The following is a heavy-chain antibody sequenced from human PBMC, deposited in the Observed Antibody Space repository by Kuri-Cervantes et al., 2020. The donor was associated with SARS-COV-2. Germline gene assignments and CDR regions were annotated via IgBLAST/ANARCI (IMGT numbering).Heavy chain of an antibody. CDR1: GFTFDDYG. Sequence: GESLKISCAASGFTFDDYGMSWVRQAPGKGLEWVSGISWNSGSIGYADSVKGRFTISRDNAKNSLYLQMNSLRAEDTAVYYCARDPGGESRAIDYWGQGTLVTVSS. V-gene: IGHV3-20*04. CDR3: ARDPGGESRAIDY. CDR2: ISWNSGSI. J-gene: IGHJ4*02. D-gene: IGHD1-14*01.